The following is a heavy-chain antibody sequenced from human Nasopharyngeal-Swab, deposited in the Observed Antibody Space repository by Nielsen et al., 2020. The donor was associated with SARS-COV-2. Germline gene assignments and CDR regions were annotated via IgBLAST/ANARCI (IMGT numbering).Heavy chain of an antibody. V-gene: IGHV4-34*01. CDR1: GGSFSGYY. CDR3: ARAVDWFDP. CDR2: INHSGST. Sequence: SETLSLTCAVYGGSFSGYYWSWIRQPPGKGLEWIGEINHSGSTNYNPSLKSRVTISVDTSKNQFPLKLSSVTAADTAVYYCARAVDWFDPWGQGTLVTVSS. J-gene: IGHJ5*02.